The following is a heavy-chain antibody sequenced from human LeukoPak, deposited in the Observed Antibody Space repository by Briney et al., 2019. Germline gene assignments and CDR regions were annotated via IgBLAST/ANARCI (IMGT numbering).Heavy chain of an antibody. J-gene: IGHJ6*02. CDR1: GFTFDDYA. CDR3: AKALGGLYYYYGVDV. Sequence: GGSLRLSCAASGFTFDDYAMHWVRQTPGKGLEWVSGISWNSGSIGYADSVKGRFTISRDNAKNSLYLQMNSLGAEDTALYYCAKALGGLYYYYGVDVWGQGTTVAVSS. V-gene: IGHV3-9*01. D-gene: IGHD1-26*01. CDR2: ISWNSGSI.